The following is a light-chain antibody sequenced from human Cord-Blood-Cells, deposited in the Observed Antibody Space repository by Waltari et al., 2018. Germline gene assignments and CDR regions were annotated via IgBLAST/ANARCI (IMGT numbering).Light chain of an antibody. V-gene: IGLV1-47*01. J-gene: IGLJ1*01. Sequence: QSVLPQPPSASGTPGQRVTISCSGSRSNIGSDYVYWYQQLPGTAPKPRIYRNNQRPAGVPDRFSGSKSGTSAALAISGLRSEDEADYYCAAWDDSLSGYVVGTGTKVTV. CDR2: RNN. CDR3: AAWDDSLSGYV. CDR1: RSNIGSDY.